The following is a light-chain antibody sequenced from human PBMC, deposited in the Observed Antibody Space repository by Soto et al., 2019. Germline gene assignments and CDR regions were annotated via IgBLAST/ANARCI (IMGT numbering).Light chain of an antibody. CDR3: QQSYSTPIT. CDR2: AAS. J-gene: IGKJ5*01. CDR1: QSISNY. Sequence: DIQMTQSPSSLPASVGDRFTITCRASQSISNYLNWYQQKPGKAPKVLIYAASNLQGGVPSRFSGSGSGTDLTLTISSLQPEDFATYYCQQSYSTPITCGQGTRREI. V-gene: IGKV1-39*01.